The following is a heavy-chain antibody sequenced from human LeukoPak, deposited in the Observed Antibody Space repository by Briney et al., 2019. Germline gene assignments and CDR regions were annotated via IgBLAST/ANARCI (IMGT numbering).Heavy chain of an antibody. CDR3: ASTGDTAMVNDAFDI. V-gene: IGHV3-33*01. Sequence: GGSLGLSCAASGFTFSSYGMHWVRQAPGKGLEWVAVIWYDGSNKYYADSVKGRFTISRDNSKNTLYLQMNSLRAEDTAVYYCASTGDTAMVNDAFDIWGQGTMVTVSS. CDR1: GFTFSSYG. J-gene: IGHJ3*02. CDR2: IWYDGSNK. D-gene: IGHD5-18*01.